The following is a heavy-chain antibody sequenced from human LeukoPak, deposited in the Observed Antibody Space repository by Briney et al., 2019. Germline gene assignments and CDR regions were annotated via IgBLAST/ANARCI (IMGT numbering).Heavy chain of an antibody. D-gene: IGHD1-1*01. V-gene: IGHV3-23*01. CDR2: ISGSGGTT. J-gene: IGHJ4*02. CDR1: GFTFRNYG. Sequence: GGSLRLSCAASGFTFRNYGMTWVRQAPGKGLEWVAGISGSGGTTHYSDSVKGRCTISRDNSKNTLSLQINSLIAEDTAVYYCAQIHDHGDYVAFWGQGALVTVSS. CDR3: AQIHDHGDYVAF.